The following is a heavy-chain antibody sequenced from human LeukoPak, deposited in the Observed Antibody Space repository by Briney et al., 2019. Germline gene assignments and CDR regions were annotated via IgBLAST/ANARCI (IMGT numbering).Heavy chain of an antibody. Sequence: SETLSLTCTVSGGSISSSSYYWGWIRQPPGKGLEWIGRIYTSGSTNYNPSLKSRVTMSVDTSKNQFSLKLSSVTAADTAVYYCARDLQLGWSDAFDIWGQGTMVTVSS. V-gene: IGHV4-39*07. CDR2: IYTSGST. D-gene: IGHD7-27*01. CDR1: GGSISSSSYY. J-gene: IGHJ3*02. CDR3: ARDLQLGWSDAFDI.